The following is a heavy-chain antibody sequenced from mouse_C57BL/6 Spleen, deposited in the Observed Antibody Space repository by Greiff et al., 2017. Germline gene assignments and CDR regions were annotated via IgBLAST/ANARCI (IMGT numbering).Heavy chain of an antibody. Sequence: QVQLQQPGAELVKPGASVKLSCKASGYTFTSYWMQWVKQRPGQGLEWIGEIDPSDSYTNYTQKFKGKATLTVDTSSSTAYMQLSSLTSEDSAVYYCARRTTVVDDWGQGATLTVST. D-gene: IGHD1-1*01. CDR2: IDPSDSYT. V-gene: IGHV1-50*01. J-gene: IGHJ2*01. CDR1: GYTFTSYW. CDR3: ARRTTVVDD.